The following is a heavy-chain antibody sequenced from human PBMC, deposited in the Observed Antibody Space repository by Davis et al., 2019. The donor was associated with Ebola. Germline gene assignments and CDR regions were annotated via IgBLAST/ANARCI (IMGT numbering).Heavy chain of an antibody. J-gene: IGHJ4*02. CDR2: IYYSGST. CDR3: ARVDNWNYGGVDY. D-gene: IGHD1-7*01. V-gene: IGHV4-59*08. Sequence: MPSETLSLTCSVSGASISSYYWSWIRQPPGKGLEWIGYIYYSGSTNYNPSLKSRVTISVDTSKNQFSLKLSSVTAADTAMYYRARVDNWNYGGVDYWGQGTLVTVSS. CDR1: GASISSYY.